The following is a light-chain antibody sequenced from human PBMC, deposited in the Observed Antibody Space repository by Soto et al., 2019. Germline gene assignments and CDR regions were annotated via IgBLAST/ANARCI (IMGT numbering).Light chain of an antibody. J-gene: IGKJ4*01. CDR2: WAS. CDR1: QSVLYSSNNKNY. Sequence: DIVMAQSPDSLAVSLGERATINCKSSQSVLYSSNNKNYLAWYQQKPGQPPKLLIYWASTREPGVPDRFSGSGSGTDFTLTISSLQAEDAAVYYCQQYYTTLALTFGGGTKVDIK. V-gene: IGKV4-1*01. CDR3: QQYYTTLALT.